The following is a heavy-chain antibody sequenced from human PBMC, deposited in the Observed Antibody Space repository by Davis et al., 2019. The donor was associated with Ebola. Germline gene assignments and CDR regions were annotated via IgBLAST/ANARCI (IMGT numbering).Heavy chain of an antibody. D-gene: IGHD4-17*01. CDR2: ISSSGSTI. CDR3: ASHFNYGDFLFDY. Sequence: GESLKISCAASGFTFSDYYMSWIRQAPGKGLEWVSYISSSGSTIYYADSVKGRFTISRDNAKNSLYLQMNSLRAEDTAVYYCASHFNYGDFLFDYWGQGTLVTVSS. V-gene: IGHV3-11*01. J-gene: IGHJ4*02. CDR1: GFTFSDYY.